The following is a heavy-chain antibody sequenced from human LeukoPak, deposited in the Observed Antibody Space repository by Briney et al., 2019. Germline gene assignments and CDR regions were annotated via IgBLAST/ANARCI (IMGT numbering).Heavy chain of an antibody. CDR3: ARAGGYYDSSGYGTHRY. CDR2: IIPIFGTA. J-gene: IGHJ4*02. Sequence: SVKVSCKASGGTFSSYAISWVRQAPGQGLEWMGGIIPIFGTANYAQKFQGRVTITADKSTSTAYMELSSLRSEDTAVYYCARAGGYYDSSGYGTHRYWGQGTLVTVSS. V-gene: IGHV1-69*06. D-gene: IGHD3-22*01. CDR1: GGTFSSYA.